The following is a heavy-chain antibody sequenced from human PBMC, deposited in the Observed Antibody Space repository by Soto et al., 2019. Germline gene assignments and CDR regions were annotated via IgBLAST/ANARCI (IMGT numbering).Heavy chain of an antibody. D-gene: IGHD2-2*03. Sequence: AGESLKISCKGSGYSFTSYWISWVRQMPGKGRGWMGRIDPSDSYTNYSPALQSPVTISADKSISTAYLQWSSLKSSDTAMYYCARHGPVDIVVLPAASRVYGMDVWGQGTTVTVSS. J-gene: IGHJ6*02. V-gene: IGHV5-10-1*01. CDR2: IDPSDSYT. CDR1: GYSFTSYW. CDR3: ARHGPVDIVVLPAASRVYGMDV.